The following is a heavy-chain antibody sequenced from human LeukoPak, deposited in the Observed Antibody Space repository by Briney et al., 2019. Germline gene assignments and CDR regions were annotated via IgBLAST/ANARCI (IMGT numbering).Heavy chain of an antibody. J-gene: IGHJ5*02. Sequence: SETLSLTCAVYGGSFSGYYWSWIRQPPGKGLEWIGEINHSGSTNYNPSLKSRVTISVDTSKNQFSLKLSSVTAADTAVYFCAKESGGWPVSWGQGTLVTVSP. CDR1: GGSFSGYY. CDR2: INHSGST. D-gene: IGHD6-19*01. CDR3: AKESGGWPVS. V-gene: IGHV4-34*01.